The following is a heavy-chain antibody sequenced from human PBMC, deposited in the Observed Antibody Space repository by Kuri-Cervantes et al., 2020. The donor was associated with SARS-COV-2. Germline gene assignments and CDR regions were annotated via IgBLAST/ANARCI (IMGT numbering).Heavy chain of an antibody. CDR3: ARTSWIAVGGGFDY. D-gene: IGHD6-19*01. V-gene: IGHV2-70*04. CDR1: GFSLSSNGMR. CDR2: FDWDGDK. Sequence: SGPTLVNPTQTLTLTCTFSGFSLSSNGMRVSWIRQSPGKALEWLARFDWDGDKFYRPSLKTRLTISKDTSKNQVVLRMTNMDPGDTATYYFARTSWIAVGGGFDYWGQGILVTVSS. J-gene: IGHJ4*02.